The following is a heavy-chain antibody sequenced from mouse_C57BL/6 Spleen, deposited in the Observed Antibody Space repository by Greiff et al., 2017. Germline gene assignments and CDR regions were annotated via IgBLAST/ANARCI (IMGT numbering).Heavy chain of an antibody. V-gene: IGHV2-2*01. J-gene: IGHJ3*01. CDR1: GFSLTSYG. CDR3: ARNEDSGYAY. Sequence: VMLVESGPGLVQPSQSLSITCTVSGFSLTSYGVHWVRQSPGKGLEWLGVIWSGGSTDYNAAFISRLSISKDNSKSQVFFKMNSLQADDTAIYYCARNEDSGYAYWGQGTLVTVSA. CDR2: IWSGGST. D-gene: IGHD3-2*02.